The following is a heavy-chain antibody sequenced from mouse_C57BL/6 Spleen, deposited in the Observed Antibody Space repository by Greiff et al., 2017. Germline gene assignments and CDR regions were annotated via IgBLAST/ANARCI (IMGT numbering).Heavy chain of an antibody. CDR2: IHPNSGST. J-gene: IGHJ2*01. V-gene: IGHV1-64*01. Sequence: QVQLQQPGAELVKPGASVKLSCKASGYTFTSYWMHWVKQRPGQGLEWIGMIHPNSGSTNYNEKFKSKATLTVDKSSSTAYMQLSSLTSEDSAVYYCAKAGGNPYYFDYWGQGTTLTVSS. CDR1: GYTFTSYW. CDR3: AKAGGNPYYFDY. D-gene: IGHD2-1*01.